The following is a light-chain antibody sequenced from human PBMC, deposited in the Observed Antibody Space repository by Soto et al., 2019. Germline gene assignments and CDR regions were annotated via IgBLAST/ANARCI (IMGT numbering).Light chain of an antibody. CDR3: ATWDDSLSGRV. CDR1: RSDIGSNY. CDR2: RND. J-gene: IGLJ3*02. V-gene: IGLV1-47*02. Sequence: QSVLTQPPSASGTPGQRVTISCSGSRSDIGSNYVYWYQHLPGTAPKVLIYRNDQRPSGVPDRFSGSKSGTSASLAISGLRSEDEADYYCATWDDSLSGRVFGGGTKVTVL.